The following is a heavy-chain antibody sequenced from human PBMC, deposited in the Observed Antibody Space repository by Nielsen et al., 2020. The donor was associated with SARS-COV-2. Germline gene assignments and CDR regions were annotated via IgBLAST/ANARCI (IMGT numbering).Heavy chain of an antibody. CDR2: IKQDGSEK. Sequence: GGSLRLSCAASGFTFSSYWMSWVRQAPGKGLEWVANIKQDGSEKYYVDSVKGRFTISRDNAKNSLYLQMNSLRAEDTAVYYCARDSHYYYYGMDVWGQGTTVTVSS. V-gene: IGHV3-7*01. CDR3: ARDSHYYYYGMDV. CDR1: GFTFSSYW. J-gene: IGHJ6*02.